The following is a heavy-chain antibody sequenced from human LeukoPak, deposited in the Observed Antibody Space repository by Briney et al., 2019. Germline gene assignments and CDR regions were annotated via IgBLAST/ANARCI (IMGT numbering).Heavy chain of an antibody. CDR2: ISSSGSTI. Sequence: GGSLRLSCAASGFTFSSSAMTWVRQAPGKGLEWVSYISSSGSTIYYADSVKGRFTISRDNAKNSLYLQMNSLRAEDTAVYYCARVGGVVSTVNWFDPWGQGTLVTVSS. CDR1: GFTFSSSA. CDR3: ARVGGVVSTVNWFDP. D-gene: IGHD3-3*01. V-gene: IGHV3-48*04. J-gene: IGHJ5*02.